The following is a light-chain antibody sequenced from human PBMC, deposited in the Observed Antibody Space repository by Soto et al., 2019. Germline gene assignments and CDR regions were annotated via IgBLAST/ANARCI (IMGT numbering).Light chain of an antibody. CDR1: ISDIGTYDY. J-gene: IGLJ1*01. V-gene: IGLV2-14*01. CDR2: EVS. Sequence: QSAPTQPASVSGSPGQSITISCTGTISDIGTYDYVSWYQQHPGKAPKLLIFEVSNRPSGISNRFSGSKSGTTASLTISGLQAEDEADYYCSSYTGRSTSYVFGTGTKLTVL. CDR3: SSYTGRSTSYV.